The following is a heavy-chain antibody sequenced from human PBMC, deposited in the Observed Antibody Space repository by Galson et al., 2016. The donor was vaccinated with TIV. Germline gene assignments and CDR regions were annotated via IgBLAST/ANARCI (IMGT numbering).Heavy chain of an antibody. CDR1: GGTFRSYT. V-gene: IGHV1-69*13. CDR2: IIPIYATT. D-gene: IGHD1-20*01. J-gene: IGHJ1*01. CDR3: ARAPPDGYNWNQYFQH. Sequence: SVKVSCKASGGTFRSYTIIWVRQAPGQGLEWLGGIIPIYATTNYAQNFQGRVTITADSSASTVYMELGSLRSGDTAVYFCARAPPDGYNWNQYFQHWGQGTRVTVSS.